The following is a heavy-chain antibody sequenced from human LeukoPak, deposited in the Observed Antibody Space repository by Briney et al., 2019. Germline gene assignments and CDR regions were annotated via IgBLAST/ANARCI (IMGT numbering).Heavy chain of an antibody. CDR1: GGSISSGDYY. D-gene: IGHD3-22*01. CDR3: ARNPNYYDSSGYYPVHAFDI. CDR2: IYYSGST. V-gene: IGHV4-30-4*01. Sequence: SETLSLTCTVSGGSISSGDYYWSWIRQPPGKGLEWIGYIYYSGSTYYNPSLKSRVTISVDTSKNQFSLKLSSVTAADTAVYYRARNPNYYDSSGYYPVHAFDIWGQGTMVTVSS. J-gene: IGHJ3*02.